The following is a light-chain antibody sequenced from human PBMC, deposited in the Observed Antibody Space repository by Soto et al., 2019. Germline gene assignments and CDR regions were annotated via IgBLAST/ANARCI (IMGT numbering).Light chain of an antibody. CDR3: QLYGNSPLFT. V-gene: IGKV3-20*01. Sequence: ESVLTQSPGTLSLSPGERATLSCRASQSVSSNYLAWYQQKPGQAPRLLIYAASSRATGVPDRFSGSGSGTEFTLTISGLEPEDSAVYYCQLYGNSPLFTFGQGTRLEI. CDR1: QSVSSNY. J-gene: IGKJ2*01. CDR2: AAS.